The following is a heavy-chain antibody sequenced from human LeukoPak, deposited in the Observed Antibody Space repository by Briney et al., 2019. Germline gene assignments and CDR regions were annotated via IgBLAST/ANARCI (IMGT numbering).Heavy chain of an antibody. Sequence: SEALSLTCIVSGGSTRGNNWNWLRQPAGRGLKWFGRISTGGSTHVNPSLKSRVTMSVDTSNNQVSLKVTSVTAADTAVYSCARQDSKVGAYTGPYYFDYWGQGTLVIVSS. D-gene: IGHD1-26*01. CDR2: ISTGGST. CDR3: ARQDSKVGAYTGPYYFDY. V-gene: IGHV4-4*07. CDR1: GGSTRGNN. J-gene: IGHJ4*02.